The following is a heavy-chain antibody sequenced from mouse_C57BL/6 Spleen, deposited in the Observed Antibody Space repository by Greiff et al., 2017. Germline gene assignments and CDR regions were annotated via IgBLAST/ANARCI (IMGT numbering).Heavy chain of an antibody. V-gene: IGHV1-52*01. CDR3: AREGSNYERGAMDY. Sequence: QVQLQQSGAELVRPGSSVKLSCKASGYTFTSYWMNWVKQRPIQGLEWIGNIDPSDSETHYNQKFKDKATLTVDKSSSTAYMQLSRLTSEDSAVYYCAREGSNYERGAMDYWGQGTSVTVSS. CDR1: GYTFTSYW. J-gene: IGHJ4*01. D-gene: IGHD2-5*01. CDR2: IDPSDSET.